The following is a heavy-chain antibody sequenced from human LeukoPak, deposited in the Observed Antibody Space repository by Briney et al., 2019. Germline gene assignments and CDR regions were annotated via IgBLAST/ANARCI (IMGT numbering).Heavy chain of an antibody. CDR1: GGSFSGYY. CDR2: INHSGST. Sequence: PSETLSLTCAVYGGSFSGYYWSWIRQPPGKGLEWIGEINHSGSTNYNPSLKSRVTISVDTSKNKFSLKLSSVTAADTAVYYCARGRAAAGTSRIDYWGQGTLVTVSS. J-gene: IGHJ4*02. V-gene: IGHV4-34*01. CDR3: ARGRAAAGTSRIDY. D-gene: IGHD6-13*01.